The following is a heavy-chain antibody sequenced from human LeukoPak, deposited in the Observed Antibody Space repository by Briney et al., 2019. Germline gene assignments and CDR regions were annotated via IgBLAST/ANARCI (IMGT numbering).Heavy chain of an antibody. D-gene: IGHD3-22*01. CDR1: GGSISSHY. Sequence: SETLSLTCTVSGGSISSHYWSWIRQPPGKGLEWIGYIYYSGSTKFNPSLRSRVTISVDTSKNQFSLKLSSVTAADTAVYYCARGGGVTYYDSTGYLWYFDYWGQGTLVTVSS. J-gene: IGHJ4*02. V-gene: IGHV4-59*11. CDR3: ARGGGVTYYDSTGYLWYFDY. CDR2: IYYSGST.